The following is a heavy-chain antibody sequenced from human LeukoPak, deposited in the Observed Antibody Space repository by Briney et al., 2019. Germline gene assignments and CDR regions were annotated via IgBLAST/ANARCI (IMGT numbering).Heavy chain of an antibody. CDR2: ISYDGSNK. CDR3: ARELIKKYYYGMDV. CDR1: GYTFSCYA. Sequence: GRSLRLSCAASGYTFSCYALHWVRQAPGKGLEWVAVISYDGSNKYYADSVKGRFTISRDNSKNTLYLQMNSLRAEDTAVYYCARELIKKYYYGMDVWGQGSTVTVSS. J-gene: IGHJ6*02. V-gene: IGHV3-30-3*01.